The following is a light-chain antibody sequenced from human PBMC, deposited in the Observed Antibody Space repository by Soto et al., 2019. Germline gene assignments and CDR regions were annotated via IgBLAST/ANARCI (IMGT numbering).Light chain of an antibody. CDR3: QQRNDWPPAT. CDR1: QSVSFY. J-gene: IGKJ4*01. V-gene: IGKV3-11*01. CDR2: VTS. Sequence: VLTQSPATLSLSPGERATLSCRASQSVSFYLAWYQQKPGQAPRLLIYVTSKRAPGIPARFSGSGSGTDFTLTITSVEPVDFAVYYCQQRNDWPPATFGGGTKVEIK.